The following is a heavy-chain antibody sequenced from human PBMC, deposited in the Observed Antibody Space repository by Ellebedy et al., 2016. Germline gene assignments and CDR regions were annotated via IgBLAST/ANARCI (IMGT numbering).Heavy chain of an antibody. J-gene: IGHJ6*02. CDR3: AKVEGIEQQLSYYYYGMDV. Sequence: GESLKISCAASGFTFSSYAMSWVRQAPGKGLEWVSAISGSGGSTYYADSVKGRFTISRDNSKNTLYLQMNSLRAEDTAVYYCAKVEGIEQQLSYYYYGMDVWGQGTTVTVSS. D-gene: IGHD6-13*01. V-gene: IGHV3-23*01. CDR1: GFTFSSYA. CDR2: ISGSGGST.